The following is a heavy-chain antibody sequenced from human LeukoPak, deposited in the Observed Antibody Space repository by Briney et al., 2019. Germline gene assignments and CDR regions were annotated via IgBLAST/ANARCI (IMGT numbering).Heavy chain of an antibody. CDR3: ARTQRYSSGWFDY. Sequence: GGSLRLSCAASGFTFSSYAMHWVRQAPGKGLEWVAVISYDGSNKYYADSVKGRFTISRDNSKNTLYLQMNSLRAEDTAVYYCARTQRYSSGWFDYWGQGTLVTVSS. J-gene: IGHJ4*02. D-gene: IGHD6-19*01. CDR2: ISYDGSNK. CDR1: GFTFSSYA. V-gene: IGHV3-30-3*01.